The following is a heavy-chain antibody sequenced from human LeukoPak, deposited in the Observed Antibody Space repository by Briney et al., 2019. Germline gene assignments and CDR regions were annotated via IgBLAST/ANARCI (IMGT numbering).Heavy chain of an antibody. D-gene: IGHD1-26*01. Sequence: GGSLRLSCAASGVTFSSYWMHWVRQAPGKGLVWVSRINSDGSSTSYADSVKGRFTISRDNAKNTLYLQMNSLRAEDTAVYYCARVYGSYYPNPIDYWGQGTLVTVSS. V-gene: IGHV3-74*01. J-gene: IGHJ4*02. CDR1: GVTFSSYW. CDR2: INSDGSST. CDR3: ARVYGSYYPNPIDY.